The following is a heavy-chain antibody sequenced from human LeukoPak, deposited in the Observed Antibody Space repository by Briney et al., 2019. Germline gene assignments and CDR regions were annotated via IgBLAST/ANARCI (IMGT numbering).Heavy chain of an antibody. CDR2: IYYSGSA. V-gene: IGHV4-59*01. Sequence: PSETLSLTCSVSGGSINNYWWNWIRQPPGKGLEWIGYIYYSGSASYNPSLKSRLTISVDTSLNQLSLKLKSVTAADTAVYYCARYCSGGDCYSKALDYWGQGILVTVSS. D-gene: IGHD2-15*01. CDR3: ARYCSGGDCYSKALDY. J-gene: IGHJ4*02. CDR1: GGSINNYW.